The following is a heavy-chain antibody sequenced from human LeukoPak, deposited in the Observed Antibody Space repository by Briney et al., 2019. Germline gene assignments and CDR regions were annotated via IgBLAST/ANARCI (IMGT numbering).Heavy chain of an antibody. Sequence: NPSETLSLTCTVSGGSVSGGSISSYYWSWIRQPPEKGLEWIGFIAYTGSTNYNPSLKSRVTISVDTSKNQFSLRLSSVTAADTAVYYCTREPRPWGQGTLVTVSS. V-gene: IGHV4-59*12. J-gene: IGHJ5*02. CDR2: IAYTGST. CDR1: GGSVSGGSISSYY. CDR3: TREPRP.